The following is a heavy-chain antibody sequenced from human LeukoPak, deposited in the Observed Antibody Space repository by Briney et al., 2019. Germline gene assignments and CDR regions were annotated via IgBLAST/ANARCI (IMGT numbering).Heavy chain of an antibody. V-gene: IGHV4-59*04. J-gene: IGHJ4*01. CDR3: ARLTGRDTSDWPYFHY. D-gene: IGHD2-2*01. CDR1: GGSISSHY. Sequence: SETLSLTCTVSGGSISSHYWSWIRQPPGKGLEWIGNIHYSGSTSYNPSLKSRVTLSVDTSKNQFSLRLSSVTAADTAVFYCARLTGRDTSDWPYFHYWGQGALVTVSS. CDR2: IHYSGST.